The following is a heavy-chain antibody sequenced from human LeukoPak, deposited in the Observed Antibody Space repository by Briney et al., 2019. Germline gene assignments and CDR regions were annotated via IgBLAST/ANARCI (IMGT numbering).Heavy chain of an antibody. CDR1: GFTFSSYA. V-gene: IGHV3-30-3*01. CDR2: ISYDGSNK. CDR3: ARDRKTMVRGVISPLDY. J-gene: IGHJ4*02. D-gene: IGHD3-10*01. Sequence: GGSLRLSCAASGFTFSSYAMHWVRQAPGKGLEWVAVISYDGSNKYYADSVKGRFTISRDNSKNTLYLQMNSLRAEDTAVYYCARDRKTMVRGVISPLDYWGQGTLVTVSS.